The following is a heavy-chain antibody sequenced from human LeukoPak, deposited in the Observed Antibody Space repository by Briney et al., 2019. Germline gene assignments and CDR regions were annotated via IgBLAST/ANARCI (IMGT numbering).Heavy chain of an antibody. D-gene: IGHD3-3*02. CDR1: GYTFTSYG. Sequence: RASVKVSCKASGYTFTSYGISWVRQAPGQGLEWMGWIKPNSGDTKYAQKFQGRVTMTRDTSISTVYMELSRLRFDDTAVYYCVTGRTIFYYYMDVWGKGTTVTISS. J-gene: IGHJ6*03. CDR3: VTGRTIFYYYMDV. CDR2: IKPNSGDT. V-gene: IGHV1-2*02.